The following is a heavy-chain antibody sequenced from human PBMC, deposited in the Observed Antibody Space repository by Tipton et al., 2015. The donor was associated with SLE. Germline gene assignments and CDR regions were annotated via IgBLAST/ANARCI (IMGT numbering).Heavy chain of an antibody. CDR3: AREGRYPYYYYYMDV. J-gene: IGHJ6*03. V-gene: IGHV3-7*01. CDR2: IKGDGSKR. Sequence: SLRLSCVASGFSFSSYSMNWVRQAPGKGLEWVANIKGDGSKRYYVASVKGRFTISRDNAKNSLSLEMNTLRAEDAAVYYCAREGRYPYYYYYMDVWGKGTTVTVSS. D-gene: IGHD2-2*01. CDR1: GFSFSSYS.